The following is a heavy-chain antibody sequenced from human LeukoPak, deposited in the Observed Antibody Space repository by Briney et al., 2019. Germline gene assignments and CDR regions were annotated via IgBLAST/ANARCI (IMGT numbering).Heavy chain of an antibody. CDR3: ARDYPGYYSSTSCPVGLFDY. J-gene: IGHJ4*02. CDR1: GYTFTSYG. Sequence: ASVKVSCKASGYTFTSYGISWVRQAPGQGLEWMGWISAYNGNTNYAQKLQGRVTMTTDTSTSTAYMELRSLRSDDTAVYYCARDYPGYYSSTSCPVGLFDYWGQGTLVTVSS. D-gene: IGHD2-2*01. CDR2: ISAYNGNT. V-gene: IGHV1-18*01.